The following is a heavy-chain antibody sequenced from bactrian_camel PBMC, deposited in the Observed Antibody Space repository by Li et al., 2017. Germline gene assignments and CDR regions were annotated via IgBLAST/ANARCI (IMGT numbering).Heavy chain of an antibody. CDR1: RFTYRDSC. D-gene: IGHD7*01. Sequence: HVQLVESGGGSVQAGGSLRLSCVSSRFTYRDSCWGWFRQTPGNEREGVAAISTVGNGHYADSVKGRFNISRDKDKNIVYLQMNNFTPDDTAMYLCATHIRPGRMNWWRLLQAPEYINWGQGTQVTVS. CDR3: ATHIRPGRMNWWRLLQAPEYIN. V-gene: IGHV3S53*01. CDR2: ISTVGNG. J-gene: IGHJ4*01.